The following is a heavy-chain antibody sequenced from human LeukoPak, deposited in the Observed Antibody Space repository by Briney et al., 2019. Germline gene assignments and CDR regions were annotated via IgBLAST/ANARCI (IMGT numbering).Heavy chain of an antibody. CDR1: GGSISSYY. Sequence: SETLSLTCTVSGGSISSYYWSWIRQPPGKGLEWIGYIYYSGSTNYNPSLKSRVTISVDTSKNQFSLKLSSVTAADTAVYYCARVADTRYYYGSGSWLDYWGQGTLVAVSS. D-gene: IGHD3-10*01. V-gene: IGHV4-59*01. CDR2: IYYSGST. J-gene: IGHJ4*02. CDR3: ARVADTRYYYGSGSWLDY.